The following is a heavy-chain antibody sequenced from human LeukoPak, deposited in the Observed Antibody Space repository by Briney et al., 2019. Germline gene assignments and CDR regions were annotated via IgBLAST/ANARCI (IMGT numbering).Heavy chain of an antibody. CDR2: ISSSGSTI. D-gene: IGHD4-17*01. CDR3: ARGRAHLILHDYVDYVGWFEP. V-gene: IGHV3-11*01. Sequence: GGYLRLYCAAAGFTFSDDYMSWIRHAPGKGLDLTSYISSSGSTISYADSVKGRFPISRDKVNISLYVKMNSLRAEDTAVYYCARGRAHLILHDYVDYVGWFEPWCQGILVTVSS. CDR1: GFTFSDDY. J-gene: IGHJ5*02.